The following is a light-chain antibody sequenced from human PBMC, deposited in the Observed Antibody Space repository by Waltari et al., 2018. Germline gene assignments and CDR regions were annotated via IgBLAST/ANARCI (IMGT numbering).Light chain of an antibody. J-gene: IGLJ2*01. CDR1: SLRSYY. V-gene: IGLV3-19*01. Sequence: SSELTQDPAVSVALGQTVRITCQGDSLRSYYASWYQPKPGPAPVLLLYGKNNRPSGIPDRFSGSSSGNTASLTITGAQAEDEADYYCNSRDSSGNHLGVFGGGTKLTVL. CDR2: GKN. CDR3: NSRDSSGNHLGV.